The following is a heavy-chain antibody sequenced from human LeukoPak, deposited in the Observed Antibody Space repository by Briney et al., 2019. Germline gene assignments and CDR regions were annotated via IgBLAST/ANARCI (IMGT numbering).Heavy chain of an antibody. J-gene: IGHJ4*02. D-gene: IGHD3-10*01. V-gene: IGHV3-23*01. CDR2: ISRRDDYT. CDR1: GFTFSSYG. Sequence: GRSLRLSCAASGFTFSSYGMHWVRQAPGKGLEWVAVISRRDDYTYYADSVKGRFTISRDNSKNTLYLQMNTLRAEDTAVYYCANDYRSGSFHDFWGQGALVTVSS. CDR3: ANDYRSGSFHDF.